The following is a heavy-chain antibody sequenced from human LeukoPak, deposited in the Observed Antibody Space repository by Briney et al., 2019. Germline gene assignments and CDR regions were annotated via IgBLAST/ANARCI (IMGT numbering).Heavy chain of an antibody. Sequence: PSETLSLTCTVSGGSISSGSYYWSWIRQPAGKGLEWIGRIYTSGSTNYNPSLKSRVTISVDTSKNQFSLKLSSVTAADTAVYYCARNSGDTVTHDNDAFDIWGQGTMVTVSS. CDR1: GGSISSGSYY. D-gene: IGHD4-17*01. J-gene: IGHJ3*02. CDR3: ARNSGDTVTHDNDAFDI. V-gene: IGHV4-61*02. CDR2: IYTSGST.